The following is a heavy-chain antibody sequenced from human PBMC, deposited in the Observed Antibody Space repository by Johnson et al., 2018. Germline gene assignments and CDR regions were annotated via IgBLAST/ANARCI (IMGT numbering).Heavy chain of an antibody. Sequence: VQLVESGGGLIQPGGSLRLSCAASGFTVSSNYMSWVRQAPGKGLEWVSVIYSGGSTYYADSVKGRFTISRDNSKNTLYLQMKSQRAEDPAVYYCAREIKTTVTTFGDAFDIWGQGTMVTVSS. CDR2: IYSGGST. CDR1: GFTVSSNY. CDR3: AREIKTTVTTFGDAFDI. J-gene: IGHJ3*02. V-gene: IGHV3-53*01. D-gene: IGHD4-17*01.